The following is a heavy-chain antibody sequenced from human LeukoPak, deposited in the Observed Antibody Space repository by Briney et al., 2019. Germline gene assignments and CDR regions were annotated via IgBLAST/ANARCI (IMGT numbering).Heavy chain of an antibody. Sequence: GGSLRLSCTTSGFTFGDYFMSWFRQAPGKGLEWVGFIRGEAYGGTTEYAASLKGRFIISRDDSKSIAYLQMNSLKTEDTAVYYCTRVIVVITAIEGFDYWGQGTLVTVSS. J-gene: IGHJ4*02. CDR1: GFTFGDYF. CDR3: TRVIVVITAIEGFDY. V-gene: IGHV3-49*03. D-gene: IGHD2-21*02. CDR2: IRGEAYGGTT.